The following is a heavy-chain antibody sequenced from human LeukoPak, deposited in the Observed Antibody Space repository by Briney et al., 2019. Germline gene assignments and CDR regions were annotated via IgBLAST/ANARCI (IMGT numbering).Heavy chain of an antibody. Sequence: KASETLSLTCTVSGGSISSSSYYWGWIRQPPGKGLEWIGSIYYSGSTYYNPSLKSRVTISVDTSKNQFSLKLSSVTAADTAVYYCARARIVVVVAATRSIYNWFDPWGQGTLVTVST. CDR3: ARARIVVVVAATRSIYNWFDP. J-gene: IGHJ5*02. CDR1: GGSISSSSYY. CDR2: IYYSGST. V-gene: IGHV4-39*01. D-gene: IGHD2-15*01.